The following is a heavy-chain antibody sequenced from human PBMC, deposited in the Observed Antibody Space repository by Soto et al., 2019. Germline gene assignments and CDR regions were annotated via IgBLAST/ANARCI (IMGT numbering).Heavy chain of an antibody. Sequence: EVQLVESGGGLVQPGGSLRLSCAASGFTFSSYWMHWVRQAPGKGLVWVSRINSDGSRTSYADAVKGRFTISRDNAKNTLYLQMNGLRAEDTAVYYCARARIAVAGFDYWGQGTLVTVSS. D-gene: IGHD6-19*01. V-gene: IGHV3-74*01. J-gene: IGHJ4*02. CDR1: GFTFSSYW. CDR3: ARARIAVAGFDY. CDR2: INSDGSRT.